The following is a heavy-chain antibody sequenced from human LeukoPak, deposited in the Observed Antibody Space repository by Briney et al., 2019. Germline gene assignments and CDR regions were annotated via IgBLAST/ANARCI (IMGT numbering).Heavy chain of an antibody. CDR1: GASINDFY. CDR3: ARDSGSQVST. CDR2: VYYGGST. Sequence: SETLSLTCAVSGASINDFYWTWIRQPPGKGLEWIGYVYYGGSTNYNPSLKSRVSMSVDTSKNQFSLKLSSVTAADTAVYYCARDSGSQVSTWGQGTLVTVPS. J-gene: IGHJ4*02. V-gene: IGHV4-59*12. D-gene: IGHD1-26*01.